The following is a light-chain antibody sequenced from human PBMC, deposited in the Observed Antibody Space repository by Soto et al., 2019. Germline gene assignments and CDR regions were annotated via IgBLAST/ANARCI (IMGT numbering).Light chain of an antibody. Sequence: AIQMTQSPSSLSASVGDRVTITCRASQGITNDLGWYQQKPGKAPKLLIYAASTLQSGVPSRFSGSGSGTYFTLTSNSLQPEDFATYYCLQDDNYPRTFGQGTKVEIK. J-gene: IGKJ1*01. CDR3: LQDDNYPRT. V-gene: IGKV1-6*01. CDR2: AAS. CDR1: QGITND.